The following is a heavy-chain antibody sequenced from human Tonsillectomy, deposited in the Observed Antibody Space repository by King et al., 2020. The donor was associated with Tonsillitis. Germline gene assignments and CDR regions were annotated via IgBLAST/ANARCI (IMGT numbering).Heavy chain of an antibody. J-gene: IGHJ4*02. Sequence: VQLVESGGGLVQPGGSLRLSCAASGFTFSSYAMSWVRQAPGKGLECVSAISGSGGSTYYADSVKGRLTISRDNSKNTRYLQMNSLRAEDTAVYYRAKGGCSSTSCYYDCDYWGQGTLVTVAS. CDR1: GFTFSSYA. D-gene: IGHD2-2*01. V-gene: IGHV3-23*04. CDR2: ISGSGGST. CDR3: AKGGCSSTSCYYDCDY.